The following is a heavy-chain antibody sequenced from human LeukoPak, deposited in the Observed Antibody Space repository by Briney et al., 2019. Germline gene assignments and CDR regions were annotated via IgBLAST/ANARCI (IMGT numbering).Heavy chain of an antibody. V-gene: IGHV3-53*01. CDR1: GLTVRSNY. Sequence: GGSLRLSCAASGLTVRSNYMSWVRQAPGKGLVWVSVIYSDGSTYYEDSVKGRFTISRDNSKNTLALQMNSLRAEDTALYYCARGGENSGFDYWGQGTLVIVSS. CDR3: ARGGENSGFDY. CDR2: IYSDGST. J-gene: IGHJ4*02. D-gene: IGHD6-19*01.